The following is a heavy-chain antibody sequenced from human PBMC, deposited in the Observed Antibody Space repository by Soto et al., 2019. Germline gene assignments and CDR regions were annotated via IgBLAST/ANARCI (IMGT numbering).Heavy chain of an antibody. D-gene: IGHD3-3*01. CDR3: ARDKHYGYYYFWSGYYEQPAYAFDI. Sequence: SETLSLTCTVSGGSISSGGYYWSWIRQHPGKGLEWIGYIYYSGSTYYNPSLKSRVTISVDTSKNQFSLKLSSVTAADTAVYYCARDKHYGYYYFWSGYYEQPAYAFDIWGQGTMVTVSS. CDR1: GGSISSGGYY. CDR2: IYYSGST. J-gene: IGHJ3*02. V-gene: IGHV4-31*03.